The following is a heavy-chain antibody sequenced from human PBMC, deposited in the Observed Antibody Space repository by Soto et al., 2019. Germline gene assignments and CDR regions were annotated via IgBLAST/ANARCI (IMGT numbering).Heavy chain of an antibody. Sequence: GGSLRLSCAASGFTFSSYAMSWVRQAPGKGLEWVSAISGSGGSTYYADSVKGRFTISRDNSKNTLYLQMNSLRAEDTAVYYCAKDPNYYDSSGYSDYWGQGNLVTVSS. CDR1: GFTFSSYA. D-gene: IGHD3-22*01. V-gene: IGHV3-23*01. CDR3: AKDPNYYDSSGYSDY. CDR2: ISGSGGST. J-gene: IGHJ4*02.